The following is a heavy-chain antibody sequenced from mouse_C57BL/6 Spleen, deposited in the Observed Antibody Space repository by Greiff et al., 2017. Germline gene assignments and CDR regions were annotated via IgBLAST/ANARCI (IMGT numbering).Heavy chain of an antibody. D-gene: IGHD1-1*01. CDR1: GYTFTSYW. Sequence: QVQLKESGAELVKPGASVKLSCKASGYTFTSYWMHWVKQRPGRGLEWIGRIDPNSGGTKYNEKFKSKATLTVDKPSSTAYMQLSSLTSEDSAVYYCARTITTVVADWYFDVWGTGTTVTVSS. J-gene: IGHJ1*03. CDR3: ARTITTVVADWYFDV. V-gene: IGHV1-72*01. CDR2: IDPNSGGT.